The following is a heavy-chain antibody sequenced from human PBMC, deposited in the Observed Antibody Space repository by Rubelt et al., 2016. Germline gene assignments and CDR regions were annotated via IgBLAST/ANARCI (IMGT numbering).Heavy chain of an antibody. J-gene: IGHJ4*02. CDR2: IYYSGRT. CDR1: GGSISSSSYY. D-gene: IGHD3-22*01. V-gene: IGHV4-39*01. Sequence: QLQLQESGPGLVKPSETLSLTCTVSGGSISSSSYYWGWIRQPPGKGLEWIGRIYYSGRTYYNPSPKSQVTISVDPYKHQFPRMLGLVTAAYTAVDYCAAARDSSGYYGNFDYWGQGTLVTVSS. CDR3: AAARDSSGYYGNFDY.